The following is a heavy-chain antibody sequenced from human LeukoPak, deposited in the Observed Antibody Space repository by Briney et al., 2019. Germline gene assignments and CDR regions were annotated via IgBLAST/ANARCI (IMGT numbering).Heavy chain of an antibody. CDR2: ILASGSPT. D-gene: IGHD2-8*01. J-gene: IGHJ4*02. CDR3: AKDLRPDGVDNFDH. V-gene: IGHV3-23*03. Sequence: GGSLRLSCAASGFNFNSYTMNWVRQAPGKGLQWVANILASGSPTYYADSVKGRFIISRDNSKDTVYLQMNSLRVEDTAIYYCAKDLRPDGVDNFDHWGQGILVTVSS. CDR1: GFNFNSYT.